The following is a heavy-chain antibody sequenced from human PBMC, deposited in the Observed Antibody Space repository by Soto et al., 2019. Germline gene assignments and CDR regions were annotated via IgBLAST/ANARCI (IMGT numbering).Heavy chain of an antibody. V-gene: IGHV3-74*01. CDR1: GFTFSSYW. J-gene: IGHJ1*01. Sequence: EVQLVESGGGLVQPGGSLRLSCVASGFTFSSYWMHWVRQAPGKGLVWVSSISNDGSSIYADPVKGRFTISRDNTKNTLYLQMNSLREEETDVYYCARLPNKSPQNWGQGNLVIVSP. CDR2: ISNDGSS. CDR3: ARLPNKSPQN.